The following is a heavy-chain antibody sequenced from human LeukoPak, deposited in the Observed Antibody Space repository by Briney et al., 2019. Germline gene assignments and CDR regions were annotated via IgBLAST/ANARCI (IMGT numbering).Heavy chain of an antibody. D-gene: IGHD3-10*01. CDR1: GFTFSSYW. Sequence: GGSLRLSCAASGFTFSSYWMTWVRQAPGKGLEWVANIKPDGSENYHVDSVKGRFTISRDNAKSSLYLQLNSLRAEDTAVYYCARDRRGFFDYWGQGTLVTVSS. V-gene: IGHV3-7*01. J-gene: IGHJ4*02. CDR3: ARDRRGFFDY. CDR2: IKPDGSEN.